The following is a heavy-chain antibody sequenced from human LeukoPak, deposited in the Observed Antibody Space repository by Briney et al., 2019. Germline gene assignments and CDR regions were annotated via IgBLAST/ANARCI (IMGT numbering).Heavy chain of an antibody. J-gene: IGHJ4*02. Sequence: ASVKVSCKASGYTFTGYYMHWVRQAPGQGLEWMGWMNPNSGNTGYAQKFQGRVTMTRNTSISTTYMELSSLRSEDTAVYYCARGPHELYYYDFWSGYLNYFDYWGQGTLVTVSS. CDR2: MNPNSGNT. V-gene: IGHV1-8*02. D-gene: IGHD3-3*01. CDR3: ARGPHELYYYDFWSGYLNYFDY. CDR1: GYTFTGYY.